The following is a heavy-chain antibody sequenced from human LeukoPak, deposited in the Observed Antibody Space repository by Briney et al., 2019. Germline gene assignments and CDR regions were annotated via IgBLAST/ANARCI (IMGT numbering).Heavy chain of an antibody. CDR2: IREDGSEN. V-gene: IGHV3-7*01. CDR1: GFTFSYYW. D-gene: IGHD2-2*01. J-gene: IGHJ4*02. Sequence: GGALRLSCATSGFTFSYYWLSLVRQAPGKGLEWVANIREDGSENYYVGSLRGRFSISRDNAKNSLYLQMNSLRAEDTAVYYCARGSIYCSSTSCYEFDYWGQGILVTVSS. CDR3: ARGSIYCSSTSCYEFDY.